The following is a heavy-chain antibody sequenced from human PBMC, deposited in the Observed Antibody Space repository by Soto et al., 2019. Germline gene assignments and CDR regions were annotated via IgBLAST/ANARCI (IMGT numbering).Heavy chain of an antibody. D-gene: IGHD2-15*01. Sequence: EVQLVESGGGLVQPGGSLRLSCAASGFTFSSYSMNWVRQAPGKGLEWVSYISSSSTTKYYADSVKGRFTISRDNAKNSRYLQMNSLRGEDTAVYYCARDGCSGSNCLNWFDPWGQGTLVTVSS. J-gene: IGHJ5*02. CDR3: ARDGCSGSNCLNWFDP. CDR2: ISSSSTTK. V-gene: IGHV3-48*01. CDR1: GFTFSSYS.